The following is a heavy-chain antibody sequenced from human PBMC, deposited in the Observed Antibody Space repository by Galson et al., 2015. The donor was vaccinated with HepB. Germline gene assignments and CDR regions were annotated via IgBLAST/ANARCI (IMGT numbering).Heavy chain of an antibody. Sequence: QSGAEVKKPGDSLGISCKVSGYSFTTNWIGWVRQMPGKGLEWMGRIDPSDSYTNYSPSFQGHVTISADKSISTAYLQWSSLKASDTAMYYCARHVVVVPAAIRGYYYGMDVWGQGTTVTVSS. V-gene: IGHV5-10-1*01. CDR2: IDPSDSYT. CDR3: ARHVVVVPAAIRGYYYGMDV. J-gene: IGHJ6*02. D-gene: IGHD2-2*01. CDR1: GYSFTTNW.